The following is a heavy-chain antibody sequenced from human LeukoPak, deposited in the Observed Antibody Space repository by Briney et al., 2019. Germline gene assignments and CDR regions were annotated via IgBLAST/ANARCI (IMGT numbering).Heavy chain of an antibody. D-gene: IGHD1-26*01. Sequence: GGSLRLSCAASGLTFSSYGMHWVRQAPGKGLEWVAFIRYDGSNKYYADSVKGRSTISRDNAKNSLYLQLNSLRAEDTAVYYCAKEVVGMADYWGQGTLVTVSS. V-gene: IGHV3-30*02. CDR1: GLTFSSYG. CDR3: AKEVVGMADY. CDR2: IRYDGSNK. J-gene: IGHJ4*02.